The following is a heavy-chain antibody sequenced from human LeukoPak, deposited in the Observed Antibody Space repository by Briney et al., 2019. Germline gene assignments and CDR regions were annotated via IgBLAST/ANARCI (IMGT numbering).Heavy chain of an antibody. V-gene: IGHV4-34*01. J-gene: IGHJ5*02. D-gene: IGHD2-15*01. Sequence: GSLRLSCAASGFTFSSYWMSWVRQAPGKGLEWIGEINHSGSTNYNPSLKSRVTISVDTSKNQFSLKLSSVTAADTAVYYCARECSNEDIVVVVAATSWFDPWGQGTLVTVSS. CDR2: INHSGST. CDR1: GFTFSSYW. CDR3: ARECSNEDIVVVVAATSWFDP.